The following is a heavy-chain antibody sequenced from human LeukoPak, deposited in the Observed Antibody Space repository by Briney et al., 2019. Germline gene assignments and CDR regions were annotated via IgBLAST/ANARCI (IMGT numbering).Heavy chain of an antibody. D-gene: IGHD3-10*01. V-gene: IGHV4-59*01. CDR3: AREHYYCSGSHDAFDI. J-gene: IGHJ3*02. CDR2: IYYSGST. Sequence: SETLSLTCTVSGGSISSYYWSWIRQPPGKGLEWIGYIYYSGSTNYNPSLKSRVTISVDTSKNQFSLKLSSVTAADTAVDYCAREHYYCSGSHDAFDIWGQGTMVTVSS. CDR1: GGSISSYY.